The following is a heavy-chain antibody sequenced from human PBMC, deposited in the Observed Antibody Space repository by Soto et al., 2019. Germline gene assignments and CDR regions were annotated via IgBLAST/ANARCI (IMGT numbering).Heavy chain of an antibody. V-gene: IGHV3-23*01. J-gene: IGHJ4*02. Sequence: GGSLRLSCAASGFAFDSYAMTWVRQAPGKGLEWVSTISGSGSTTYYADSVKGRFTISRDNSKNTLYLQMNSLRTEDTAVYYCAKDLYGDFDYWGQGTLVTVSS. CDR1: GFAFDSYA. D-gene: IGHD4-17*01. CDR3: AKDLYGDFDY. CDR2: ISGSGSTT.